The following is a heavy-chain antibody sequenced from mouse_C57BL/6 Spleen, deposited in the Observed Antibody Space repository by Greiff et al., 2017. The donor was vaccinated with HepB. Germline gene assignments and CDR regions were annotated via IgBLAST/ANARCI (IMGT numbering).Heavy chain of an antibody. D-gene: IGHD1-1*01. CDR3: ARDLTTVVADGYFDV. Sequence: EVKLMESEGGLVQPGSSMKLSCTASGFTFSDYYMAWVRQVPEKGLEWVANINYDGSSTYYLDSLKSRFIISRDNAKNILYLQMSSLKSEDTATYYCARDLTTVVADGYFDVWGTGTTVTVSS. CDR2: INYDGSST. V-gene: IGHV5-16*01. J-gene: IGHJ1*03. CDR1: GFTFSDYY.